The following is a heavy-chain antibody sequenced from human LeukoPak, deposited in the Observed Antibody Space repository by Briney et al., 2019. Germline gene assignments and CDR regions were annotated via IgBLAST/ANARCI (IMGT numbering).Heavy chain of an antibody. D-gene: IGHD6-13*01. CDR1: GFTFSSYE. V-gene: IGHV3-48*03. CDR2: ISASGTIT. J-gene: IGHJ4*02. Sequence: GGSLRLSCAASGFTFSSYEMNWVRQAPGKGLEWISYISASGTITHYADSVKGRFTISRDNAKSLLYLQMNSLRAEDTAVYYCSRTDVVAAAGDDWGLGTLVTVSS. CDR3: SRTDVVAAAGDD.